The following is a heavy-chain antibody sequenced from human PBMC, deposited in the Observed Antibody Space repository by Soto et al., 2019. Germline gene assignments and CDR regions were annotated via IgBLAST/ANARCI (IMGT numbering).Heavy chain of an antibody. J-gene: IGHJ6*02. CDR3: AKYCGSYPVYNGLSL. Sequence: EVQLLESGGGLVQPGGSLRLSCAASGFPFSTSAMNWVRQAPGKGLEWVSIISASSDAAYYAESVKGRFASSRDNSKNTLYLLMDSLRAEDTAVYYCAKYCGSYPVYNGLSLWGQGTTVTVS. CDR1: GFPFSTSA. V-gene: IGHV3-23*01. CDR2: ISASSDAA. D-gene: IGHD1-26*01.